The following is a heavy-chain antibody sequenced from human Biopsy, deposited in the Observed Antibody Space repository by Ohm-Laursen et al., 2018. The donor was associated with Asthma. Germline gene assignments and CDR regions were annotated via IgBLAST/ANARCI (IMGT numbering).Heavy chain of an antibody. J-gene: IGHJ6*02. CDR1: GFTFSSYG. D-gene: IGHD2-2*01. V-gene: IGHV3-23*01. Sequence: GSLRLSCAASGFTFSSYGMNWARQAPGKGLQWVSSISPGAGSTYYADSVRGRFTISRDNSNTVFLQMNSLRAEDTAVYYCARISICRTTTCYSYFSYSMDVWGQGTTVTISS. CDR3: ARISICRTTTCYSYFSYSMDV. CDR2: ISPGAGST.